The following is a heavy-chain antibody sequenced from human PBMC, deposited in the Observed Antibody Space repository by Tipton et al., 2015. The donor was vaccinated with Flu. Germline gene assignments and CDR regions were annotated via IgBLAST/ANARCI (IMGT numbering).Heavy chain of an antibody. D-gene: IGHD4-17*01. CDR2: IYTTGST. V-gene: IGHV4-4*07. Sequence: TLSLTCTVSGDSITYYYWTWIRQPAGKGLEWIGRIYTTGSTNYNPSLQSRVTMSLDTSKNQFSLKLSSVTAADTAVYYCARELDYGVFSPYFDYCGQGTLVTVSS. J-gene: IGHJ4*02. CDR3: ARELDYGVFSPYFDY. CDR1: GDSITYYY.